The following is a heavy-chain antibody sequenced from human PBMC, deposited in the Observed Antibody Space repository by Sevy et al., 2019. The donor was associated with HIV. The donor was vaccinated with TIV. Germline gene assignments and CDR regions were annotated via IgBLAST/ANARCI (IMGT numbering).Heavy chain of an antibody. D-gene: IGHD3-3*01. CDR1: GYTFTGYY. CDR2: INPNSGGT. Sequence: ASVNVSCKASGYTFTGYYMHWVRQAPGQGLEWMGRINPNSGGTNYAQKFQGRVTMTRDTSISTAYRELSRLRSDDTAVYYCARGSRLLEWLFHEGGNWFDPWGQGTLVTVSS. J-gene: IGHJ5*02. V-gene: IGHV1-2*06. CDR3: ARGSRLLEWLFHEGGNWFDP.